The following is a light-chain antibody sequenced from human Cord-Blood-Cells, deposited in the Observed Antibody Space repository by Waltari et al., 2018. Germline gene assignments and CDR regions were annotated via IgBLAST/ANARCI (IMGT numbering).Light chain of an antibody. V-gene: IGLV2-8*01. Sequence: QSVLTQPPSASGSPGQSVTISCAGTSSDVGGYNYVTWYQQHPGKAPKLMIYEDSTRASGVPGRISGSKAGITASLTVSGLQAEEEADYYCSSYAGSNNVVFGGGAELTV. CDR1: SSDVGGYNY. CDR2: EDS. CDR3: SSYAGSNNVV. J-gene: IGLJ2*01.